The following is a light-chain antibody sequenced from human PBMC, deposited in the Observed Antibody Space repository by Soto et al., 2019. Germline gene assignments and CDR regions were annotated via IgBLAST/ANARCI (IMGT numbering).Light chain of an antibody. V-gene: IGLV2-14*03. CDR3: SSYTKTDTVV. J-gene: IGLJ2*01. CDR1: SSDVGNYNH. CDR2: NVD. Sequence: QSALTQVVSVSGSPGQSITISCTGTSSDVGNYNHVSWYQQHPGKAPKLMIYNVDYRPSGVSNRFCGSKSGNTASLSISGLQAEDEAYYYCSSYTKTDTVVFGGGTKLTVL.